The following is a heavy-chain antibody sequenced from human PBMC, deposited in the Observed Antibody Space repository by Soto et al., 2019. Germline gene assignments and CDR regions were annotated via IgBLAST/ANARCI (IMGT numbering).Heavy chain of an antibody. V-gene: IGHV4-34*01. Sequence: PSETLSLTCAVYGGSFSGYYWSWIRQPPGKGLEWIGEINHSGSTNYNPSLKSRVTISVDTSKNQFSLKLSSVTAADTAVYYCANYGDKTKYYFDYWGQGTLVTVSS. CDR3: ANYGDKTKYYFDY. D-gene: IGHD4-17*01. J-gene: IGHJ4*02. CDR2: INHSGST. CDR1: GGSFSGYY.